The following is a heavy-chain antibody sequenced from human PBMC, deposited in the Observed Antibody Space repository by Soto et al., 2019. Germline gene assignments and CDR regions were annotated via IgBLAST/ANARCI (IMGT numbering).Heavy chain of an antibody. CDR3: AKEPGSIAAAGFDY. CDR1: GFTFSSYA. D-gene: IGHD6-13*01. J-gene: IGHJ4*02. CDR2: ISGSGGST. Sequence: PVGSLRLSCAASGFTFSSYAMSWVRQAPGKGLEWVSAISGSGGSTYYTDSVKGRFTISRDNSKNTLYLQMNSLRAEDTAVYFCAKEPGSIAAAGFDYWGQGTLVTVSS. V-gene: IGHV3-23*01.